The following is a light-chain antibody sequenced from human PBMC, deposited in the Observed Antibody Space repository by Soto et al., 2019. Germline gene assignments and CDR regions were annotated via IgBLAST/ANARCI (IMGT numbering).Light chain of an antibody. J-gene: IGKJ4*01. Sequence: DIQMTQSPSTLSASVGDRVTITCRASQSISSWLAWYQQKPGKAPKLLIYKASILESAVPSRFSGSGSGTEFTLTISSLQPDDFATYYCQQYNSYPRTFGGGTKVEIK. CDR3: QQYNSYPRT. V-gene: IGKV1-5*03. CDR1: QSISSW. CDR2: KAS.